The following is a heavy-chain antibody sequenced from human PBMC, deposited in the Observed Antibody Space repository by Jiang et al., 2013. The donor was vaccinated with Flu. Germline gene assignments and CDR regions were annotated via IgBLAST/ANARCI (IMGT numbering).Heavy chain of an antibody. J-gene: IGHJ4*02. CDR3: VRSLPFCSSSSCSYYFDF. V-gene: IGHV4-39*01. D-gene: IGHD2-2*01. CDR1: SISSSSYY. Sequence: SISSSSYYWGVDPPAPTEGAWSGLGVSTIVRVSLIVRPPTTPRPSKSRVTVSVDTSKNQFSLQLSSVTAADTAVYYCVRSLPFCSSSSCSYYFDFWGQGTLVTVSS. CDR2: STIVRVSLIVRPP.